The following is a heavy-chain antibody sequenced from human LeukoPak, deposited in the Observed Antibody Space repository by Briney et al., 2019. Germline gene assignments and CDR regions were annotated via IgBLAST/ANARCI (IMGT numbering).Heavy chain of an antibody. J-gene: IGHJ4*02. CDR1: GFTFSTYA. Sequence: PGGSLRLSCAASGFTFSTYAMSWVRQAPGKGLEWVSGISGSGDSTYYADSVKGRFTISRDNSKNTLYLQMSSLRAEDTAVYYCAKDRSDNNTWYAGSHWGQGTLVTVSS. CDR3: AKDRSDNNTWYAGSH. D-gene: IGHD2-8*01. V-gene: IGHV3-23*01. CDR2: ISGSGDST.